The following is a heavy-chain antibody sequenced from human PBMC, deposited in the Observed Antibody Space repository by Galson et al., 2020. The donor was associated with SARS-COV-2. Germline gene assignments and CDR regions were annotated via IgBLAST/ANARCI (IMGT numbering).Heavy chain of an antibody. D-gene: IGHD3-16*01. CDR3: AQRQSTFGGVHAFDI. CDR1: GFSLSTSGGG. J-gene: IGHJ3*02. CDR2: IYWDDDK. V-gene: IGHV2-5*02. Sequence: SGPTLVKPTQTLTLTCTFSGFSLSTSGGGVGWISQPPGKALEWLALIYWDDDKRYSPSLKSKLSITKDTSKNQVVLTMTNMDPVDTATYYCAQRQSTFGGVHAFDIWGQGTMVTVFS.